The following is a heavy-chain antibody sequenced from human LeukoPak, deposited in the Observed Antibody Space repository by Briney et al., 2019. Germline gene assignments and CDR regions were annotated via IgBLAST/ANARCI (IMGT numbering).Heavy chain of an antibody. CDR3: ARTSSPRYCGSTSCYTLDY. Sequence: GSLRLSCAASGFTFSSYAMHWVRQAPGKGLEYVSAISSNGGSTYYANSVKGRFTISRDNSKNTLYLQMGSLRAEDMAVYYCARTSSPRYCGSTSCYTLDYWGKETLVTVSS. V-gene: IGHV3-64*01. D-gene: IGHD2-2*02. CDR2: ISSNGGST. CDR1: GFTFSSYA. J-gene: IGHJ4*02.